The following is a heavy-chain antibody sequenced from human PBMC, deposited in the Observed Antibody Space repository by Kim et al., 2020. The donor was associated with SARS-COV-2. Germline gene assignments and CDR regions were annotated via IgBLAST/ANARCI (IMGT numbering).Heavy chain of an antibody. CDR3: VKTSSDYGDPYFDY. CDR2: ISADGGAT. D-gene: IGHD4-17*01. Sequence: GGSLRLSCAASGFAFDEYAMHWVRQVPGKGLEWVSLISADGGATFSADSVKGRIIISRDNSKNSLYLQVNNLRIEDTALYYCVKTSSDYGDPYFDYWGQGALVTVSA. V-gene: IGHV3-43*02. CDR1: GFAFDEYA. J-gene: IGHJ4*02.